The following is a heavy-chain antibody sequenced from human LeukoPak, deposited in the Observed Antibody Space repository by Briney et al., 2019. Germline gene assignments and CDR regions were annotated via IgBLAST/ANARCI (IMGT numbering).Heavy chain of an antibody. D-gene: IGHD2/OR15-2a*01. V-gene: IGHV4-59*01. CDR3: ARDFYGCDY. CDR1: GGSISSYY. Sequence: SGTLSLTCTVSGGSISSYYWSWIRQPPGKGLEWIGYIYYSGSTNYNPSLKSRVTISVDTSKNQFSLKLSSVTAADTAVYYCARDFYGCDYWGQGTLVTVSS. CDR2: IYYSGST. J-gene: IGHJ4*02.